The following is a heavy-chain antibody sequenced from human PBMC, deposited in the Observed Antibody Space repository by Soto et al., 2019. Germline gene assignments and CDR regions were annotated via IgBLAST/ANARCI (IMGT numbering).Heavy chain of an antibody. CDR2: ISESGGST. CDR3: AKRSPYSSGWYSPIFDY. J-gene: IGHJ4*02. CDR1: GFSFSDYA. Sequence: GGSLRLSCAASGFSFSDYAMSWVRQAPGKELEWVSVISESGGSTHYADSVRGWFTVSRDNSKNSLSLRMNSLRDEDTAVYFCAKRSPYSSGWYSPIFDYWRQGALVTVSS. D-gene: IGHD6-13*01. V-gene: IGHV3-23*01.